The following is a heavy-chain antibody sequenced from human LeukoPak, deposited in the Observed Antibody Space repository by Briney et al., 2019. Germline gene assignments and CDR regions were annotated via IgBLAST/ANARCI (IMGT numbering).Heavy chain of an antibody. CDR1: GFTVSSNY. V-gene: IGHV3-53*01. CDR3: ARGYGPEYFQH. CDR2: IYSGGST. Sequence: PGGSLRLSCAASGFTVSSNYMNWVPQAPGKGLEWVSVIYSGGSTYYADSVKGRFTISRENSKSTLYLQMNSLRAEDMAVYYCARGYGPEYFQHWGQGTLVTVSS. D-gene: IGHD5-18*01. J-gene: IGHJ1*01.